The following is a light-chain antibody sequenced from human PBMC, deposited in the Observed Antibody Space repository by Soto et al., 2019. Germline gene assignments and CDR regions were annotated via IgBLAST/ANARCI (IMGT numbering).Light chain of an antibody. CDR2: GAS. CDR1: QSINFN. V-gene: IGKV3D-15*01. CDR3: QQYNNWPPLT. Sequence: EIVMTQSPATLSVSPGEGATLSCRASQSINFNLAWYQQRPGQAPRLLIYGASTRATGTPARFSGSGSETEFTLTISGLQSEDFAIYYCQQYNNWPPLTFGGGTKVEIK. J-gene: IGKJ4*01.